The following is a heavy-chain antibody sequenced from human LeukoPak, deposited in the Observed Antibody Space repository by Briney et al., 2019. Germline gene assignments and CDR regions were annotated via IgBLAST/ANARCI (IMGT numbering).Heavy chain of an antibody. V-gene: IGHV1-18*01. J-gene: IGHJ3*02. Sequence: GASVKVSCKASGYTFTSYGISWVRQAPGRGLEWIGWISDYNGDTNYAQKLQGRVTMTTDTSTSTAYMELRSLRSDDTAVYYCARDLLYCGGDCYHDAFDIWGQGTMVTVSS. CDR3: ARDLLYCGGDCYHDAFDI. D-gene: IGHD2-21*02. CDR2: ISDYNGDT. CDR1: GYTFTSYG.